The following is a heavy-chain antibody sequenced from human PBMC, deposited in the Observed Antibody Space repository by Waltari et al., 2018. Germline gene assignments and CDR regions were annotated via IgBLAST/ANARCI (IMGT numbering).Heavy chain of an antibody. J-gene: IGHJ4*02. CDR3: ARVPRRFGEFTPMNYFDS. Sequence: VHLVQSGAEVKKPGASVRVSGTASGYNFTVYYMPWVQQAPGQGLEWMGWINPNNCGTNYAQKFQGRVTMPRETSISTSYMELARLRSDDTALYYCARVPRRFGEFTPMNYFDSWGQGTLVTVSS. CDR1: GYNFTVYY. CDR2: INPNNCGT. V-gene: IGHV1-2*02. D-gene: IGHD3-10*01.